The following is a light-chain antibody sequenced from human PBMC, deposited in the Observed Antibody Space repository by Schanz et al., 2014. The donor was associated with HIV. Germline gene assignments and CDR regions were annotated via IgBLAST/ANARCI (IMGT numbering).Light chain of an antibody. Sequence: DIQMTQSPSTLSASVGARVTITCRASQSIGSWLAWYQQRPGEAPKLLIYKTSGLESGVPSRFSGSGSGTEFTLTINSLQPDDFATYFCHQYKTYPYTFGQGTKLDIQ. CDR1: QSIGSW. V-gene: IGKV1-5*03. CDR3: HQYKTYPYT. CDR2: KTS. J-gene: IGKJ2*01.